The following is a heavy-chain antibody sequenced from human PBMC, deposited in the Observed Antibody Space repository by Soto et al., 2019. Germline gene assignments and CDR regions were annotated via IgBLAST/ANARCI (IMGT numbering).Heavy chain of an antibody. D-gene: IGHD3-9*01. V-gene: IGHV1-18*01. J-gene: IGHJ1*01. CDR1: GYTFTSYG. CDR3: ARQIFTGYYNTAAF. Sequence: ASVKVSCKASGYTFTSYGISWVRQAPGQGLEWMGWISAYNGNTNYAQKLQGRVTMTTDTSTSTAYMELRSLRSDDTAVYYCARQIFTGYYNTAAFWGQGTLVTVSA. CDR2: ISAYNGNT.